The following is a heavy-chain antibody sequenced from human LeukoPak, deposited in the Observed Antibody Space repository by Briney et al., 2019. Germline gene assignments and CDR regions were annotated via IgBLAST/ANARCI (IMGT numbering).Heavy chain of an antibody. CDR1: GYNFITSD. CDR3: TKPTGVWFGAVDS. V-gene: IGHV1-8*02. CDR2: MNANNGNT. D-gene: IGHD3-10*01. Sequence: ASVKVSCKTFGYNFITSDINWVRQAAGQGLECMGWMNANNGNTGYAQKFKGRVSMTRDMSTNTAYMELTGLTSDDTAVYYCTKPTGVWFGAVDSWGQGTRVIVSS. J-gene: IGHJ4*02.